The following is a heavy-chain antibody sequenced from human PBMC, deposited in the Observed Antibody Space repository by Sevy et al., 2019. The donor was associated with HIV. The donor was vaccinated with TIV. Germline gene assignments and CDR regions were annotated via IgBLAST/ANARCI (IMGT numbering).Heavy chain of an antibody. CDR1: GGSISSGSYY. Sequence: SETLSLTWTVSGGSISSGSYYWSWIRQAPGKGLEWIGYIHDSGSTNYNPSLKSRVTISVDTSKNQFSLKLSSVTAADTAVYYCARDSGSYPYYFDYWGQGTLVTVSS. CDR3: ARDSGSYPYYFDY. D-gene: IGHD1-26*01. J-gene: IGHJ4*02. V-gene: IGHV4-61*01. CDR2: IHDSGST.